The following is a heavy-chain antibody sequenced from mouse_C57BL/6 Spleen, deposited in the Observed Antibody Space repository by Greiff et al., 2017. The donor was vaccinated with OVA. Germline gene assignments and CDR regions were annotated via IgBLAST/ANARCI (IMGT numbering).Heavy chain of an antibody. J-gene: IGHJ1*03. CDR3: ARRILRYFDV. D-gene: IGHD1-1*01. CDR1: GYTFTSYW. V-gene: IGHV1-69*01. Sequence: QVQLQQPGAELVMPGASVKLSCKASGYTFTSYWMHWVKQRPGPGLEWIGELDPSDSYTNSNQKFKAKSTLTVDKSSSTSYMQLSSLTSEDSAVYYCARRILRYFDVWGTGTTVTVSS. CDR2: LDPSDSYT.